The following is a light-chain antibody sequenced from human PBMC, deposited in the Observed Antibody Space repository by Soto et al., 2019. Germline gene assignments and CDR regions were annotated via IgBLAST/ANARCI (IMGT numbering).Light chain of an antibody. J-gene: IGKJ1*01. CDR1: QSISRN. CDR3: QQCHRYST. Sequence: DIQRSQSPSSRSASVGDRVPITCRVSQSISRNLNWYQQKPGTAPKLLIYAASTLQSGVPSRFSGSGSGTDFTLTISCLKSEDFATYNCQQCHRYSTFDQGTKVDIK. V-gene: IGKV1-39*01. CDR2: AAS.